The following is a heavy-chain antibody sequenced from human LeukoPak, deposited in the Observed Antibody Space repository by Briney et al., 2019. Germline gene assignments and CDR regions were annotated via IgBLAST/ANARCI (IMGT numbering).Heavy chain of an antibody. D-gene: IGHD6-19*01. CDR1: EYTFTGYF. Sequence: SVQVSCQASEYTFTGYFIHWVRQAPGQGLEWMGRINPNSGGTNYAQKFQGRVTMTRDTSISTAYMELNRLTSDDTAVYYCARDSSGPPLLTWGQGTLVTVSS. CDR3: ARDSSGPPLLT. V-gene: IGHV1-2*06. CDR2: INPNSGGT. J-gene: IGHJ4*02.